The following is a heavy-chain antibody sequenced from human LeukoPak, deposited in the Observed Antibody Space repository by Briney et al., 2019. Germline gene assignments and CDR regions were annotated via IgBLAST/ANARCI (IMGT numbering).Heavy chain of an antibody. D-gene: IGHD3-10*01. CDR3: ARDKKSGESSEIDY. CDR2: INSDGSGT. V-gene: IGHV3-74*01. Sequence: GGSLRLSCATSGFTFSTYWMHWVRQAPGKGLVWVSRINSDGSGTTYADSVKGRFSISRDNAKNTLYLQMNSLRAEDTAVYYCARDKKSGESSEIDYWGQGTLVTVSS. CDR1: GFTFSTYW. J-gene: IGHJ4*02.